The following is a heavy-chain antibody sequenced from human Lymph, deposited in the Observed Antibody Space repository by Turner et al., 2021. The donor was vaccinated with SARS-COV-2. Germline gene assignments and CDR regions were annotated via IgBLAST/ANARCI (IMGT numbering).Heavy chain of an antibody. CDR1: GGSISSGGYY. CDR3: ARTYYYDSSGYYYQYYFDY. D-gene: IGHD3-22*01. J-gene: IGHJ4*02. CDR2: IYYSGST. Sequence: QVQLQESGPGLVKPSQTLSLTCTVSGGSISSGGYYWSWLRQHPGKGLEWIGYIYYSGSTYYNTSLKSRVTLSVDTSKNQFSLKLSSVTAADTAVYYCARTYYYDSSGYYYQYYFDYWGQGTLVTVSS. V-gene: IGHV4-31*03.